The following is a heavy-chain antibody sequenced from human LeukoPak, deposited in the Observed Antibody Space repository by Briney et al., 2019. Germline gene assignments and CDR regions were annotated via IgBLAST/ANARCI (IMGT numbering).Heavy chain of an antibody. D-gene: IGHD3-22*01. CDR1: GYTFNSYG. V-gene: IGHV1-18*01. Sequence: ASVKVSCKSSGYTFNSYGITWVRQAPGQGLEWMGWIHTYIGHTNYAQKLQGRVTMTTGTSTSTAYMELRSLRSDDTAVYYCARDQYYDSKGWFDPWGQGTLVTVSS. J-gene: IGHJ5*02. CDR3: ARDQYYDSKGWFDP. CDR2: IHTYIGHT.